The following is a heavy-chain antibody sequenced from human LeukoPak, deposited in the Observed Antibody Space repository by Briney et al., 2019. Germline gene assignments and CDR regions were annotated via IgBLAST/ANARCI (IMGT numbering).Heavy chain of an antibody. J-gene: IGHJ4*02. Sequence: RGSLRLSCAASGFPFSGYAISCVRQAPGKGLEGVSSISGSGGSTYYADSVKGRFTISRDNSKNTLYLQMNSLRAEDTAVYYCAKGTMVTTYNWDHWGQGTLVTVSS. CDR1: GFPFSGYA. CDR3: AKGTMVTTYNWDH. CDR2: ISGSGGST. V-gene: IGHV3-23*01. D-gene: IGHD4-17*01.